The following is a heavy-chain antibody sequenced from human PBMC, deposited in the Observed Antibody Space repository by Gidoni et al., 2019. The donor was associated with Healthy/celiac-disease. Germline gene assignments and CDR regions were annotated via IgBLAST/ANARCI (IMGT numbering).Heavy chain of an antibody. CDR1: GGSFSGYY. D-gene: IGHD3-3*01. CDR2: INHSGST. J-gene: IGHJ4*02. Sequence: QVQLQQWGAGLLKPSETLSLTCVVYGGSFSGYYWSWIRQPPGKGLEWIGEINHSGSTNYNPSLKSRVTISVDTSKNQFSLKLSSVTAADTAVYYCARGPYRGGGSGYYPFDYWGQGTLVTVSS. CDR3: ARGPYRGGGSGYYPFDY. V-gene: IGHV4-34*01.